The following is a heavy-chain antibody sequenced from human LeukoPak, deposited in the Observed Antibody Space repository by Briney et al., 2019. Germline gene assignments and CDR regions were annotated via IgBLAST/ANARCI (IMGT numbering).Heavy chain of an antibody. CDR1: GGSISSSSYY. CDR2: VYYSGST. V-gene: IGHV4-39*07. D-gene: IGHD5-18*01. J-gene: IGHJ4*02. Sequence: SETLSLTCTVSGGSISSSSYYWVWIRRSPGKGLEWIGYVYYSGSTYYNPSLKSRVTISVDTSKNQFSLKLSSVTATDTAVYYCARDRVDTAMEDFDYWGQGTLVTVSS. CDR3: ARDRVDTAMEDFDY.